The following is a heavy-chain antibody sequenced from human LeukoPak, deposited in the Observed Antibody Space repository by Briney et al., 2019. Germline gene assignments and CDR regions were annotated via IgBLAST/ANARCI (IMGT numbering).Heavy chain of an antibody. CDR2: IYPGDSDT. D-gene: IGHD3-3*01. J-gene: IGHJ5*02. Sequence: GESLKISCKGSGYSFTNYWIGWVRQMPGKGLEWMGIIYPGDSDTRYSPSFQGQVTISADKSISTAYLQWSSLKASDTAMYYCARLDDFWSGYGNWFDPWGQGTLVTVSS. CDR1: GYSFTNYW. CDR3: ARLDDFWSGYGNWFDP. V-gene: IGHV5-51*01.